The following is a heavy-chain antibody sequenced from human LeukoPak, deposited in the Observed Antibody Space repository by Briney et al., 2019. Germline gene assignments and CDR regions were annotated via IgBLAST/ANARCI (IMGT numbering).Heavy chain of an antibody. J-gene: IGHJ6*03. D-gene: IGHD6-13*01. Sequence: SVKVSCKASGDTFSSYAISWVRQAPGQGLECMGRIIPIFGTANYAQKFQGRVTITTDESTSTAYMELSSLRSEDTAVYYCAAHGVRYSGSFRVYYYYMDFWGKGTRSPSP. CDR2: IIPIFGTA. V-gene: IGHV1-69*05. CDR1: GDTFSSYA. CDR3: AAHGVRYSGSFRVYYYYMDF.